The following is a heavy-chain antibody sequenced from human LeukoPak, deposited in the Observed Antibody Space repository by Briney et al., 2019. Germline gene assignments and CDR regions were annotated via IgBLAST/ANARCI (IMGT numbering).Heavy chain of an antibody. J-gene: IGHJ3*02. Sequence: GVSLRLSCAASGFTICSFGMTWVRQAPGKGLEWVLTIISRGDTYYADAVKRQSTIYRDNSKDTVYHQINGLRAEDTAVYYCAKSRAGIYDALHIWGQGTRVTVSS. V-gene: IGHV3-23*01. CDR2: IISRGDT. CDR1: GFTICSFG. CDR3: AKSRAGIYDALHI.